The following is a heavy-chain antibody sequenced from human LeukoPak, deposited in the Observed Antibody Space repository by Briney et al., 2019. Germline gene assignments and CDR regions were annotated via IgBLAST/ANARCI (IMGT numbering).Heavy chain of an antibody. D-gene: IGHD3-22*01. CDR1: AGSMSNYY. J-gene: IGHJ1*01. Sequence: SKTLSLTCTVSAGSMSNYYWSWVRQPPGKGLEWIAYIYSSGSTNYNPSLKSRATISLDTSKNQFSLKLTSVTAADTAVYYCARLSSGRPHEYFQHWGQGTLVTVSS. CDR3: ARLSSGRPHEYFQH. V-gene: IGHV4-59*01. CDR2: IYSSGST.